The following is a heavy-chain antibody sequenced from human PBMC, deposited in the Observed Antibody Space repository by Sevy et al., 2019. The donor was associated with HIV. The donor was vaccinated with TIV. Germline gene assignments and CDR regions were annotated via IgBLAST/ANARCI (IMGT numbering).Heavy chain of an antibody. CDR2: ISPSGGST. Sequence: GGSLRLSCSASGFIFNTYAMTRVRQAPGKGLDWVSTISPSGGSTYYADSVRGRFSISRDNSKNTVYLEMNSLRAEDTAVYYCAKEALWGFDPWGQGTLVTVSS. CDR3: AKEALWGFDP. CDR1: GFIFNTYA. V-gene: IGHV3-23*01. J-gene: IGHJ5*02. D-gene: IGHD3-16*01.